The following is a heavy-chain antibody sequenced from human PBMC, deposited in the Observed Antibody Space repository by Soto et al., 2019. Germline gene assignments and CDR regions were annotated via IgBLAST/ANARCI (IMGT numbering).Heavy chain of an antibody. D-gene: IGHD2-15*01. CDR1: GGSISRGGYY. Sequence: QVQLQESGPVLVKPSQTLSLSCTFSGGSISRGGYYWSWIRQHPGKGLEWIGYIYYCGSTYYNPSLKSRVTIPVDSDKNQCSLKMSSVTAADTSVYYSARVVARVGYWSGGSCDYALEIWGRGPTVTVAS. V-gene: IGHV4-31*03. CDR2: IYYCGST. CDR3: ARVVARVGYWSGGSCDYALEI. J-gene: IGHJ3*02.